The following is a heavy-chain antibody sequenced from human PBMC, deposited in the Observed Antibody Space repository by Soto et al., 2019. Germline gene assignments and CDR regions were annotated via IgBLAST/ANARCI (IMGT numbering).Heavy chain of an antibody. D-gene: IGHD3-22*01. Sequence: EVQLVESGGGLVQPGGSLRLSCAASGFTVSSNYMSWVRQAPGKGLEWVSVIYSGGTTYYADSVKGRCTISRDNSKNTLYLQMNSLIAEDTAVYYCARNGDSSDYRGWFDPWGQGTLVTVSS. CDR3: ARNGDSSDYRGWFDP. V-gene: IGHV3-66*01. CDR2: IYSGGTT. J-gene: IGHJ5*02. CDR1: GFTVSSNY.